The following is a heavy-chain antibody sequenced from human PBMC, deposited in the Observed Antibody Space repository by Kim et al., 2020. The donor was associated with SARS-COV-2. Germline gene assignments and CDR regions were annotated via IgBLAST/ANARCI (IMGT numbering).Heavy chain of an antibody. CDR3: ARGDMGLAR. D-gene: IGHD3-16*01. V-gene: IGHV3-30-3*01. Sequence: GGSLRLSCSASEFTFSNYAMHWVRQAPGKGLEWVAIISDDGSKKYYADSVQGRFTISRDNSKNTLYLQVNNLRAEDTAVYYCARGDMGLARWGQGTRVTVSS. CDR1: EFTFSNYA. J-gene: IGHJ4*02. CDR2: ISDDGSKK.